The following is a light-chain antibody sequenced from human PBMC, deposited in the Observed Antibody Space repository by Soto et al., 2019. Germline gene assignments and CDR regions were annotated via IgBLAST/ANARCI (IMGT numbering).Light chain of an antibody. CDR3: ETWDSNTHWV. CDR1: SGHSSYI. Sequence: QPVLTQSSSASASLGSSVKLTCTLSSGHSSYIIAWHQQQPGKAPRYLMKLEGSGSYNKGSGVPDRFSGSSSGADRYLTISSLQFEDEADYYCETWDSNTHWVFGGGTKLTVL. J-gene: IGLJ3*02. CDR2: LEGSGSY. V-gene: IGLV4-60*02.